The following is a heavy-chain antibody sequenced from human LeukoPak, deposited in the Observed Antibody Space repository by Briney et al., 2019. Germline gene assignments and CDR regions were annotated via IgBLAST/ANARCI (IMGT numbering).Heavy chain of an antibody. J-gene: IGHJ4*02. V-gene: IGHV3-66*01. Sequence: PGGSLRLSCAASGFTVSSNYMSWVRQAPGKGLEWVSVIYSGGSTYYADSVKGRFTISRDNSKNTLYLQMNSLRAEDKAVYYCASSSPGAVRGVITRDYWGQGTLVTVSS. CDR1: GFTVSSNY. CDR3: ASSSPGAVRGVITRDY. D-gene: IGHD3-10*01. CDR2: IYSGGST.